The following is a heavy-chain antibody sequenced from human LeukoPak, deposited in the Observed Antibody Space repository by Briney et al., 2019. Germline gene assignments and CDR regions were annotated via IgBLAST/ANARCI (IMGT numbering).Heavy chain of an antibody. CDR3: ANDYYDSSGYYYPLDY. CDR2: ISGSGGST. V-gene: IGHV3-23*01. Sequence: GGSLRLSCAASGFTFSSYAMSWVRQAPGKGLEWVSAISGSGGSTYYADSVKGRFTISRDNSKNTLYLQMNSLRAEDTAVYYCANDYYDSSGYYYPLDYWGQGTLVTVSS. J-gene: IGHJ4*02. D-gene: IGHD3-22*01. CDR1: GFTFSSYA.